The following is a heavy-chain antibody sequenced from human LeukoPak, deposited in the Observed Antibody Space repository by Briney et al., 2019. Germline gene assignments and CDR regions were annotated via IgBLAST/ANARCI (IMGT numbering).Heavy chain of an antibody. J-gene: IGHJ4*02. V-gene: IGHV4-34*01. CDR1: GESFSGNF. Sequence: SETLSLTCAVSGESFSGNFWTWIRQSPGKGLEWIGEIDNNGITNYNPSLKSRVTMSVDTTRKRFSLRLTSESAADTGVYYCARGGGGAKAFYFFYCGEGSLVTVSS. CDR3: ARGGGGAKAFYFFY. D-gene: IGHD3-3*01. CDR2: IDNNGIT.